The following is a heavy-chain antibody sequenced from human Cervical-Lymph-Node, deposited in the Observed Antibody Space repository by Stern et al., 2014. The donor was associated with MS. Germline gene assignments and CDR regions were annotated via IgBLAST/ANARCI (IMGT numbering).Heavy chain of an antibody. V-gene: IGHV2-5*02. CDR3: AHRPRPWNYVDWFDP. Sequence: ESGNTLVKPTQTLTLTCTFSGFSLSTSGVGVGWIRQPPGKALEWLALIYWDDDKRYSPSLKSRLTITKDTSKNQVVLIMTNMDPVDTATYYCAHRPRPWNYVDWFDPWGQGTLVTVSS. D-gene: IGHD1-7*01. CDR2: IYWDDDK. CDR1: GFSLSTSGVG. J-gene: IGHJ5*02.